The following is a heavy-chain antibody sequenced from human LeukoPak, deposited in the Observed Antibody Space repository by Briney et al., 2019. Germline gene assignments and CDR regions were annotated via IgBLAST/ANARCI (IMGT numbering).Heavy chain of an antibody. CDR3: ARARGYSGYETPIDYYYYGMDV. V-gene: IGHV6-1*01. D-gene: IGHD5-12*01. J-gene: IGHJ6*02. Sequence: SQTLSLTCAISGDGVSSNSAAWNWIRQSPSRGLEWLGRTYYRSKWYNDYAVSVKSRIIINPDTSKNQFSLQLNSVTPEDTAVYYCARARGYSGYETPIDYYYYGMDVWGQGTTVTVSS. CDR2: TYYRSKWYN. CDR1: GDGVSSNSAA.